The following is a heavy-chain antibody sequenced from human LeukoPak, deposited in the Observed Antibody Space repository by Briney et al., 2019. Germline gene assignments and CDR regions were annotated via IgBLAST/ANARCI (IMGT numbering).Heavy chain of an antibody. CDR1: GFTVSSNY. D-gene: IGHD5-18*01. CDR2: IYSGGST. V-gene: IGHV3-66*01. Sequence: GGSLRLSCAASGFTVSSNYMSWVRQAPGKGLEWVSVIYSGGSTYNADSVKGRFTISRDNSKNTLYLQMNSLRAEDTAVYYCARVRTGYSLDYWGQGTLVTVSS. CDR3: ARVRTGYSLDY. J-gene: IGHJ4*02.